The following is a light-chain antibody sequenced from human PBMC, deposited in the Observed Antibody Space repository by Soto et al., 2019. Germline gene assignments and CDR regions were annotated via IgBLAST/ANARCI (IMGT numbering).Light chain of an antibody. J-gene: IGLJ2*01. CDR2: DVS. CDR1: SSDVGGYNY. V-gene: IGLV2-14*01. Sequence: QSALTQPASVSGSPGQSITISCTGTSSDVGGYNYVSWYQQHPGKAPKLIIYDVSNRPSGVSNRFSGSKSVNTASLTISGLKAEEEADYYCSSYTSGSTPVVFGGGTKLTVL. CDR3: SSYTSGSTPVV.